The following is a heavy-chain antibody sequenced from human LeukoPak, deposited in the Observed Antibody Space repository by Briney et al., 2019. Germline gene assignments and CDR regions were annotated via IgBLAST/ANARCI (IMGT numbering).Heavy chain of an antibody. V-gene: IGHV3-33*08. CDR1: GFTFSSYA. Sequence: PGGSLRLSCAASGFTFSSYAMSWVRQAPGKGLEWVAVIWYGGSNKYYADSVKGRFTISRDNAKNSLYLQMNSLRAEDTAVYYCAREYSEWLAGYYFDYWGQGTLVTVSS. J-gene: IGHJ4*02. CDR3: AREYSEWLAGYYFDY. CDR2: IWYGGSNK. D-gene: IGHD6-19*01.